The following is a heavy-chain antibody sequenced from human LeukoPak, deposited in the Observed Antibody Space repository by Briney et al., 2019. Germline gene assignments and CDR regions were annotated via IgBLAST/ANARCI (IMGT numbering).Heavy chain of an antibody. CDR1: GGSISXGGYS. V-gene: IGHV4-30-2*01. D-gene: IGHD2-2*01. J-gene: IGHJ4*02. CDR3: ARVVPAAIFDY. Sequence: XXSGGSISXGGYSWSWIRQPPGTGLEWIGYIYHSGSTYYNPSLKSRVTISVDRSKNQFSLKLSSVTAADTAVYYCARVVPAAIFDYWGQGTLVTVSS. CDR2: IYHSGST.